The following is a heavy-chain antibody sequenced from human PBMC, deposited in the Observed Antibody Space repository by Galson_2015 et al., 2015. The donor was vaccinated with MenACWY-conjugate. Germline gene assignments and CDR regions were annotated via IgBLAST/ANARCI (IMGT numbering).Heavy chain of an antibody. Sequence: SETLSLTCTVSGGSISSSSYYWGWIRQPPGKGLEWIGSIYYSGSTYYNPSLKSRITISVDTSKNQFSLKLSSVTAADTAVYYCARAEYYYYGMDVWGQGTTVTVSS. V-gene: IGHV4-39*07. J-gene: IGHJ6*02. CDR2: IYYSGST. CDR3: ARAEYYYYGMDV. CDR1: GGSISSSSYY.